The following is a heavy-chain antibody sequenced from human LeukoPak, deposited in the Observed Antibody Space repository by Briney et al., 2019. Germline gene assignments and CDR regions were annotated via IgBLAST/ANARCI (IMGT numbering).Heavy chain of an antibody. CDR2: VYHSGST. J-gene: IGHJ4*02. CDR1: GDSISTNHW. CDR3: ARDNGDYLDY. D-gene: IGHD4-17*01. V-gene: IGHV4-4*02. Sequence: PSETLSLTCAVSGDSISTNHWWSWVRQPPGKGLEWIGEVYHSGSTNYNPSLKSRVTISVDRSKNQFSLKLSSVTAADTAVYYCARDNGDYLDYWGQGTLVTVSS.